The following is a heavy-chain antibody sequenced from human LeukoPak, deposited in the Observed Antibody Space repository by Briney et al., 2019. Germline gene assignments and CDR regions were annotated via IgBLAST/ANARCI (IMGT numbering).Heavy chain of an antibody. V-gene: IGHV3-23*01. Sequence: GGSLRLSCAASGFTFSSYAMSWVRQAPGKGLEWVSAISGSGGSTYYADSVKGRFTISRDNSKNTLYLQMNSLRAEDTAVYYCATNPSFYPLYYYYMDFWGKGTTVTVSS. D-gene: IGHD1-14*01. CDR3: ATNPSFYPLYYYYMDF. CDR2: ISGSGGST. CDR1: GFTFSSYA. J-gene: IGHJ6*03.